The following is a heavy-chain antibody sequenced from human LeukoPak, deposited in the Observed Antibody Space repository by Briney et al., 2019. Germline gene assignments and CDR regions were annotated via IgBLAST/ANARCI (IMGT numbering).Heavy chain of an antibody. Sequence: GGSLRLSCAASGFTFSSYVMSGVRQAPGKGLEWLSGISGSGVGTYYADSVKGRFTISRDNAKNTLYLQMNSLTVEDTAVYYCAKAWFGSSSGGALNWGQGTLVTVSS. CDR1: GFTFSSYV. V-gene: IGHV3-23*01. D-gene: IGHD6-6*01. J-gene: IGHJ4*02. CDR2: ISGSGVGT. CDR3: AKAWFGSSSGGALN.